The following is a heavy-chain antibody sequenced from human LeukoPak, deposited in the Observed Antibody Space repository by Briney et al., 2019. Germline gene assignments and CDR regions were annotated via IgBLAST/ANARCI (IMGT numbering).Heavy chain of an antibody. Sequence: GESLKISCKGSGYSFTSYWIGWVRQMPGKGLEWMGIFHPGDSESRYSPSFQGQVTMSADQSITTAYLQWNSLKASDTAMYFCARTIAFYCDSSSYMDFWGQGTLVTVSS. V-gene: IGHV5-51*01. CDR3: ARTIAFYCDSSSYMDF. CDR1: GYSFTSYW. CDR2: FHPGDSES. D-gene: IGHD3-22*01. J-gene: IGHJ4*02.